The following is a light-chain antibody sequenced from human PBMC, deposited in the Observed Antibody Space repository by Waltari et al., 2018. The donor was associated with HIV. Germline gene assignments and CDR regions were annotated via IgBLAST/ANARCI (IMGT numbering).Light chain of an antibody. CDR3: QQYNNWPRT. J-gene: IGKJ1*01. CDR1: QGINSN. V-gene: IGKV3-15*01. Sequence: EIVMTQSPATLSTSPGERVTLSCRASQGINSNLAWYQQKPGQAPGLLIYGASTRATTIPARFSGSGSGTEFTLTISSLQSEDFAVYYCQQYNNWPRTFGQGTKV. CDR2: GAS.